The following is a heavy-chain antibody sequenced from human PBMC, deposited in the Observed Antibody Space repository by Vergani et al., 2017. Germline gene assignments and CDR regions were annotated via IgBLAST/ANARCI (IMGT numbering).Heavy chain of an antibody. CDR1: GGTFSSYA. Sequence: QVQLVQSGAEVKKPGSSVKVSCKASGGTFSSYAISWVRQAPGQGLEWMGGIIPIFGTANYAQKFQGRVTMTADESTSTAYMELSSLRSEDTAVYYCASGGDIVVVPAAKNWFDPWGQGTLVTVSS. J-gene: IGHJ5*02. D-gene: IGHD2-2*01. V-gene: IGHV1-69*12. CDR3: ASGGDIVVVPAAKNWFDP. CDR2: IIPIFGTA.